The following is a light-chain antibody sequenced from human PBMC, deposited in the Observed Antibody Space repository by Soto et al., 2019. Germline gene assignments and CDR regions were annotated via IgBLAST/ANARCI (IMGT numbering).Light chain of an antibody. CDR2: AES. J-gene: IGKJ3*01. CDR1: QGISNY. V-gene: IGKV1-27*01. CDR3: QKYNSVPFT. Sequence: DIQMTQSPSSLSASVGDRVTITCRASQGISNYLAWYQQKPGQVPKLLIYAESPLQSGVPSRFSGSGSGTDVTLSIRSRQPVDVATYYCQKYNSVPFTVGLGNKVHIK.